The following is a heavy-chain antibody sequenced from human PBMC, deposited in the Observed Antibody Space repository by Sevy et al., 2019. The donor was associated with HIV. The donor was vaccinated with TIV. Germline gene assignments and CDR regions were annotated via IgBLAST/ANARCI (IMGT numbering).Heavy chain of an antibody. J-gene: IGHJ4*02. CDR3: ARVRYTYGNFFFDY. CDR2: ISSRDYVI. Sequence: GGSLRLSCTASGFTLSDYYMSWIRQAPGKGLEWILYISSRDYVIYYADSVKGRFTISRDNAKNSMLLHMSSLRAEDTALYYCARVRYTYGNFFFDYWGQGTLVTVSS. D-gene: IGHD5-18*01. CDR1: GFTLSDYY. V-gene: IGHV3-11*01.